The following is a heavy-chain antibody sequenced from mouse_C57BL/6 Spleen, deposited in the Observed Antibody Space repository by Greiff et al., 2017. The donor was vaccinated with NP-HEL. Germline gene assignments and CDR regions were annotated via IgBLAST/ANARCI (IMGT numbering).Heavy chain of an antibody. CDR1: GFTFSSYG. Sequence: DVKLVESGGDLVKPGGSLKLSCAASGFTFSSYGMSWVRQTPDKRLEWVATISSGGSYTYYLDSVKGRFTISRDNAKNTLYLQMSSLKSEDTAMYYCASQTGTRGYWGQGTTLTVSS. D-gene: IGHD4-1*01. J-gene: IGHJ2*01. CDR2: ISSGGSYT. V-gene: IGHV5-6*02. CDR3: ASQTGTRGY.